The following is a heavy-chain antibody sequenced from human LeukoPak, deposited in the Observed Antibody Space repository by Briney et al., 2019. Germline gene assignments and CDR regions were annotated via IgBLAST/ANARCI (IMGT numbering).Heavy chain of an antibody. CDR3: ATLVYCSSTRCLDY. D-gene: IGHD2-2*01. CDR2: ISSSGSII. V-gene: IGHV3-48*03. Sequence: GGSLRLSCAASGFIFSSYEMNWVRQAPGKGLEWVSYISSSGSIIYYADSVKGRFTISRDNAKNSLYLQMNSLRAEDTAVYYCATLVYCSSTRCLDYWGQGTLVTVSS. J-gene: IGHJ4*02. CDR1: GFIFSSYE.